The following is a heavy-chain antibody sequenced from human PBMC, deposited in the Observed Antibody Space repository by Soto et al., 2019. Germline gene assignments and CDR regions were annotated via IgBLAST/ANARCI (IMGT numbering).Heavy chain of an antibody. V-gene: IGHV4-39*01. D-gene: IGHD6-13*01. CDR3: ARHQSHSSSYVDP. CDR1: GGSISSYY. Sequence: SETLSLTCTVSGGSISSYYWGWIRQPPGKGLEWIGSIYYSGSTYYNPSLKSRVTISVDTSKNQFSLKLSSVTAADTAVYYCARHQSHSSSYVDPWGQGTLVTVSS. CDR2: IYYSGST. J-gene: IGHJ5*02.